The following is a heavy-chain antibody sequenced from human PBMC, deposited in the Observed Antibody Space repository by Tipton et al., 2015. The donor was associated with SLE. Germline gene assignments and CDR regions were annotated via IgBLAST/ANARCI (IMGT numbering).Heavy chain of an antibody. J-gene: IGHJ4*02. D-gene: IGHD3-10*01. CDR2: IYHSGST. V-gene: IGHV4-38-2*02. CDR1: GYSISSGYY. CDR3: ARDVGSYFDY. Sequence: TLSLTCAVSGYSISSGYYWGWIRQPPGKGLEWIGSIYHSGSTYYNPSLKSRVTISVDTSKNQFSLKLSSVTAADTAVYYCARDVGSYFDYWGQGTLVTVSS.